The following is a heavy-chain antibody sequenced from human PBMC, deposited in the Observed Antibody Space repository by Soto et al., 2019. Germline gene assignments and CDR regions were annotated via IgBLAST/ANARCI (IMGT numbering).Heavy chain of an antibody. CDR2: ISSSSTSI. Sequence: GGSLRLSCVASGFTFSNYSMNWVRQAPGKGLEWVSPISSSSTSIYYPDPVTGRFTVSRDNARSSVYLQMDSPRAEDTAVYYCARDRAKLDVWGQGTTVTVSS. V-gene: IGHV3-21*06. D-gene: IGHD3-10*01. J-gene: IGHJ6*02. CDR3: ARDRAKLDV. CDR1: GFTFSNYS.